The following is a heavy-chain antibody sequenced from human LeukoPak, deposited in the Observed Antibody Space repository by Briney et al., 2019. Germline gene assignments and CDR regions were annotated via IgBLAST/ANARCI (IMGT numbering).Heavy chain of an antibody. CDR1: GYTFTNYG. D-gene: IGHD4-23*01. J-gene: IGHJ4*02. Sequence: ASVKVSCKASGYTFTNYGISWVRQAPGQGLEWMGWINTYNTNTNYAQKLQGRVTITRDTSASAAYMELSSLRSEDTAVYYCASLYGGPGYWGQGTLVTVSS. V-gene: IGHV1-18*01. CDR2: INTYNTNT. CDR3: ASLYGGPGY.